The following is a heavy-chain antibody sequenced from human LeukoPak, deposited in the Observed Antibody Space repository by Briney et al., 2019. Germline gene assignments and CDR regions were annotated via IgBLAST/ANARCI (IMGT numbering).Heavy chain of an antibody. D-gene: IGHD2-2*01. CDR2: IYYSGST. J-gene: IGHJ5*02. V-gene: IGHV4-39*01. CDR3: ARHVVVVPAATMSLAVEFDP. Sequence: SETLSLTCTVSGGSISSSSYYWGWIRQPPGKGLEWIGSIYYSGSTYYNPSLKSRVTISVDTSKNQFSLQLSSVTAADTAVYYCARHVVVVPAATMSLAVEFDPWGQGTLVTVSS. CDR1: GGSISSSSYY.